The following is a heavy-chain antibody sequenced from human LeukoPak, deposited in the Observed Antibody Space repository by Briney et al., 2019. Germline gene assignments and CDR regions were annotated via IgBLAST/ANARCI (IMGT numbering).Heavy chain of an antibody. V-gene: IGHV3-23*01. CDR1: GFIFRDYA. Sequence: GGSLRLSCVASGFIFRDYAMSWVRQTPAGGLEWVSSLRGDGETFYTDSVKGRFTLSRDHSGNTVYLQLSNLRVEDTAVYYCAKASWVSSADAVLWGQGTLVTVS. D-gene: IGHD3-16*01. CDR2: LRGDGET. CDR3: AKASWVSSADAVL. J-gene: IGHJ4*02.